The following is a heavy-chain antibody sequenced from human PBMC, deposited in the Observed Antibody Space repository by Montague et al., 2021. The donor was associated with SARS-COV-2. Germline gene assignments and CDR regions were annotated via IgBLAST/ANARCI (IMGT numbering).Heavy chain of an antibody. J-gene: IGHJ3*02. V-gene: IGHV4-39*01. D-gene: IGHD3-10*01. CDR2: SYYSANT. Sequence: SETLSLTCTVSGDSFNSPKYYCAWIRQPPGKGLVWNGSSYYSANTYDNLTLRSQVTMSVDKSKTQFSLKLNSVTAADTAVYYCARGSYGSDSYRAFDIWGQGTVVAVSS. CDR3: ARGSYGSDSYRAFDI. CDR1: GDSFNSPKYY.